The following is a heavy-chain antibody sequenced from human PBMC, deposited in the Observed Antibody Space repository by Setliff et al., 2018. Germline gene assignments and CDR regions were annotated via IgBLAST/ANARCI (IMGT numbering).Heavy chain of an antibody. CDR1: GFTFSSYG. Sequence: GGSLRLSCAASGFTFSSYGMHWVRQAPGKGLEWVAVIWYDGSNKYYADSVKGRFTISRDNSKNTLYLQMNSLRAEDTAVYYCAKDLLRGVVVPATKETGGLHLYYYYYGMDVWGQGTTVTVSS. CDR3: AKDLLRGVVVPATKETGGLHLYYYYYGMDV. D-gene: IGHD2-2*01. V-gene: IGHV3-33*06. CDR2: IWYDGSNK. J-gene: IGHJ6*02.